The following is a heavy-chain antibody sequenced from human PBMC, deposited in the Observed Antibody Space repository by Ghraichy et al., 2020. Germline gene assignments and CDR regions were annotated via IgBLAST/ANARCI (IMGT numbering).Heavy chain of an antibody. CDR2: ISTDGSRT. Sequence: GGSLRLSCAVSGFPFSTYWMHWVRQAPAKGPVWVSGISTDGSRTLYADSVKGRFTISRDNAKNTLYLQMNSLRAEDTAVYFCARDWAYCGGDCPWGQGTLVTVSS. CDR1: GFPFSTYW. D-gene: IGHD2-21*01. V-gene: IGHV3-74*01. CDR3: ARDWAYCGGDCP. J-gene: IGHJ5*02.